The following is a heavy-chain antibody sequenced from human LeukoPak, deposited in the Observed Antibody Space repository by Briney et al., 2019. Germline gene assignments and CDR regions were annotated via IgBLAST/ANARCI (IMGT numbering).Heavy chain of an antibody. D-gene: IGHD3-10*01. J-gene: IGHJ5*02. CDR2: ITPSGGST. V-gene: IGHV1-46*01. Sequence: GASVKVSCKASGYTFTTYYMHWVRQPPAQGVEWMGIITPSGGSTSYAQKFQGRVTMTRDMSTSTVYMDLSSLRSEDTAVYYCARDRYASGSYYNPNNCFDPWGQGTLVTVSS. CDR1: GYTFTTYY. CDR3: ARDRYASGSYYNPNNCFDP.